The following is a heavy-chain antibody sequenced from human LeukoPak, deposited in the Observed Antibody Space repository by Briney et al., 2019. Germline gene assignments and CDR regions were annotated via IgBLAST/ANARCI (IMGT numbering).Heavy chain of an antibody. CDR1: GYNFTTSW. J-gene: IGHJ3*02. CDR2: IYPDDSDT. CDR3: ATTLLRGVYGAFDI. Sequence: GESPKISCKASGYNFTTSWIGWVRQMPGKGLEWMGIIYPDDSDTRCSPSFQGQVTISADKSITTAYLEWSSLKASDTAIYYCATTLLRGVYGAFDIWGQGTMVTVSS. D-gene: IGHD3-10*01. V-gene: IGHV5-51*01.